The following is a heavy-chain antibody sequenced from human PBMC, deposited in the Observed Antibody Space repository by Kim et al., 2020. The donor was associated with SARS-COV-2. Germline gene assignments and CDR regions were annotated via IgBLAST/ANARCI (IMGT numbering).Heavy chain of an antibody. D-gene: IGHD6-6*01. CDR3: ARASYSSSWSGICDY. J-gene: IGHJ4*02. V-gene: IGHV1-69*01. Sequence: QKFQGRVTITADESTSTAYMGLSSLRSEDTAVYYCARASYSSSWSGICDYWGQGTLVTVSS.